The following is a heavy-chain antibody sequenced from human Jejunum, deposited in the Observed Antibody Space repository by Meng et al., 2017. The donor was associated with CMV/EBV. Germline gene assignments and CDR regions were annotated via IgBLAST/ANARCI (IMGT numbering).Heavy chain of an antibody. CDR3: AKGHTTSWYSFDY. CDR2: IWYDGSNK. Sequence: SGFTFSSYAMSWVRQAPGKGLEWVAVIWYDGSNKYYADSVKGRFTISRDNSKSTLYLQMNSLRAEDTAVYYCAKGHTTSWYSFDYWGQGTLVTVSS. V-gene: IGHV3-33*06. J-gene: IGHJ4*02. CDR1: GFTFSSYA. D-gene: IGHD6-13*01.